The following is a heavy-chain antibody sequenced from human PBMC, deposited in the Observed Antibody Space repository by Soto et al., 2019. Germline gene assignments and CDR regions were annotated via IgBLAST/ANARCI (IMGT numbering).Heavy chain of an antibody. D-gene: IGHD3-9*01. CDR3: ARQLLTYLVLRYFDWLFPFDY. Sequence: QVQLVESGGGVVQPGRSLRLSCAASGFTFSSYAMHWVRQAPGKGLEWVAVISYDGSNKYYADSVKGRFTISRDNSKNTLYLQMNSLRAEDTAVYYCARQLLTYLVLRYFDWLFPFDYWGQGTLVTVSS. V-gene: IGHV3-30-3*01. CDR1: GFTFSSYA. J-gene: IGHJ4*02. CDR2: ISYDGSNK.